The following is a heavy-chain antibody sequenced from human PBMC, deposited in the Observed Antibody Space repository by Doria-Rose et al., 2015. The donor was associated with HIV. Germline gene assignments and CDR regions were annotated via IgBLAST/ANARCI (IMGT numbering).Heavy chain of an antibody. Sequence: SGPVLVKPTETLTLTCTVSGVSLSSPGMGVSWIRQPPGKALEWLANIFSDDERSYKSSPKSRLTISRGTSKSQLVITMTDMDPVDTATYYCARIKSSRWYHKYYFDFWGQGTLVIVSA. D-gene: IGHD6-13*01. CDR3: ARIKSSRWYHKYYFDF. J-gene: IGHJ4*02. V-gene: IGHV2-26*01. CDR2: IFSDDER. CDR1: GVSLSSPGMG.